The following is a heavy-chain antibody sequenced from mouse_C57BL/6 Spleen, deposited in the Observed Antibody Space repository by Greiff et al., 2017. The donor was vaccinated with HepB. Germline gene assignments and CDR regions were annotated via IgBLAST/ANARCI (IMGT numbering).Heavy chain of an antibody. CDR2: IDPANGNT. CDR3: ARRAIYDGYYEDAMDY. J-gene: IGHJ4*01. CDR1: GFNIKNTY. V-gene: IGHV14-3*01. D-gene: IGHD2-3*01. Sequence: EVQLQQSVAELVRPGASVKLSCTASGFNIKNTYMHWVKQRPEQGLEWIGRIDPANGNTKYAPKFQGKATITADTSSNTAYLQLSSLTSEDTAIYYWARRAIYDGYYEDAMDYWGQGTSVTVSS.